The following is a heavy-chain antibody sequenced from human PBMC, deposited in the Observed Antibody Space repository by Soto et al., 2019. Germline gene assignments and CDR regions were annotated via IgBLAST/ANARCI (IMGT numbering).Heavy chain of an antibody. D-gene: IGHD1-1*01. V-gene: IGHV4-31*03. J-gene: IGHJ6*02. CDR1: GVSVSSGDYY. Sequence: QVQLQESGPGLVKPSQTLSLSCNVYGVSVSSGDYYWSWIRQHAGGGLEWMWYFDRRGSTSYKTSLRGRVIMSVATSTNQISLRLLSVTVADTAMYYCARDSGGNSENYYGLDVWGRGTTVTVSS. CDR2: FDRRGST. CDR3: ARDSGGNSENYYGLDV.